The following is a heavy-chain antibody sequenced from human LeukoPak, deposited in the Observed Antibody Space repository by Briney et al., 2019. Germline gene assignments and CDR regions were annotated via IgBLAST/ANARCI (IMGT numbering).Heavy chain of an antibody. CDR3: ARADCGGDCYLDS. Sequence: GGSLRLSCAAPGFSFSNYGMHWVRQAPGKGLEWVTFIYYDGSKKYYVDSVKGRFTISRDNSKNTLYLHLNSLRVDDTAVYFCARADCGGDCYLDSWGQGTLVTVSS. D-gene: IGHD2-21*02. V-gene: IGHV3-33*01. CDR2: IYYDGSKK. CDR1: GFSFSNYG. J-gene: IGHJ4*02.